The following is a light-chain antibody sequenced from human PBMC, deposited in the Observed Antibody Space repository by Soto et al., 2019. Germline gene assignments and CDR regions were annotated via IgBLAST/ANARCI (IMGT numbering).Light chain of an antibody. V-gene: IGKV1-39*01. J-gene: IGKJ3*01. CDR2: DAS. CDR3: QQTDRPPLT. CDR1: QSIGGL. Sequence: DIQMTQSPSSLSASVGDRVTITCRASQSIGGLLSWYQQQPGKTPKLLIYDASTLQSGVPSRFSGSRSGTDFTLTIGSLQPEDFATYYCQQTDRPPLTFGPGTKVDVK.